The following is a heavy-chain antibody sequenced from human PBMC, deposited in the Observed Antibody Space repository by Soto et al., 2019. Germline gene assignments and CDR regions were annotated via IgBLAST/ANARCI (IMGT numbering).Heavy chain of an antibody. D-gene: IGHD3-10*01. V-gene: IGHV3-21*01. Sequence: GGSLRLSCAASGFTFSSYSMNWVRQAPGKGLEWVSSISSSSYIYYADSVKGRFTISRDNAKNSLYLQMNSLRAEDTAVYYCARDYGSGSEPQKLDYWGQGTLVTVSS. CDR1: GFTFSSYS. CDR2: ISSSSYI. CDR3: ARDYGSGSEPQKLDY. J-gene: IGHJ4*02.